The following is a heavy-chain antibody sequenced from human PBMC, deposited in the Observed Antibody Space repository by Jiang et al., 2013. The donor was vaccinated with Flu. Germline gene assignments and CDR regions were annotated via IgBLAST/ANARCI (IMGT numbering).Heavy chain of an antibody. CDR2: INPNSGGT. D-gene: IGHD3-10*01. CDR3: ARDRLWFGTGPFDP. Sequence: VQLLESGAEVKKPGASVKVSCKASGYTFTGYYMHWVRQAPGQGLEWMGWINPNSGGTNYAQKFQGRVTMTRDTSISTAYMELSRLRSDDTAVYYCARDRLWFGTGPFDPWGQGTLVTVSS. CDR1: GYTFTGYY. V-gene: IGHV1-2*02. J-gene: IGHJ5*02.